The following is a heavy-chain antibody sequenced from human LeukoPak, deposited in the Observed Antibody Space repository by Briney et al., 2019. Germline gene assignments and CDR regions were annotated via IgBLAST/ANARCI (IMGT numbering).Heavy chain of an antibody. V-gene: IGHV1-46*01. CDR2: IKPSGGST. J-gene: IGHJ4*02. CDR3: ARVHDSDWYFDY. Sequence: ASVKVSCKASGYSFTTYYMHWARQAPGQGLEWMGIIKPSGGSTSYAQKFQDRVTMTRDTSTSTVYMELSSLRPEDTAVYYCARVHDSDWYFDYWGQGTLVTVSS. D-gene: IGHD6-19*01. CDR1: GYSFTTYY.